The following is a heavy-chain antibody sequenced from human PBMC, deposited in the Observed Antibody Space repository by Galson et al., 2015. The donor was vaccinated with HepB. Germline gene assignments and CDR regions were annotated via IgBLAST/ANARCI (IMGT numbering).Heavy chain of an antibody. V-gene: IGHV1-18*01. Sequence: SVKVSCKASGYIFSKFGISWVRQAPGQGLEWMGWIGAYNGNTEYAQNLQGRVTMTTDTSTSTAYMELRSLRFDDTAMYYCARGRYSTSPPDYWGQGTLVTVSS. CDR1: GYIFSKFG. J-gene: IGHJ4*02. D-gene: IGHD6-6*01. CDR3: ARGRYSTSPPDY. CDR2: IGAYNGNT.